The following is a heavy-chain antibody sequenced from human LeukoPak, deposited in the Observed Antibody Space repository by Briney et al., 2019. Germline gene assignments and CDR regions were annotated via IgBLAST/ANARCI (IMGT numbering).Heavy chain of an antibody. V-gene: IGHV3-33*01. CDR1: GFTFSSYG. Sequence: GGSLRLSCAASGFTFSSYGMHWVRQAPGKGLEWVAVIWYDGSNKYYADSVKGRFTISRDNSKNTLYLQMNSLRAEDTAVYYCARGLQQLVRRGENFDYWGQGTLVTVSS. D-gene: IGHD6-13*01. CDR3: ARGLQQLVRRGENFDY. J-gene: IGHJ4*02. CDR2: IWYDGSNK.